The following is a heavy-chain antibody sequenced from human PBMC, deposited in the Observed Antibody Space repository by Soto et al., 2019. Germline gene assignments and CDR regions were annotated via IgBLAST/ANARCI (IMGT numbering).Heavy chain of an antibody. CDR1: GFTFSSYA. V-gene: IGHV3-23*04. D-gene: IGHD6-19*01. CDR3: AKATTNGGWFNPFDS. Sequence: VQLVESGGGVVQPGRSLRLSCAASGFTFSSYALEWVRQAPGKGLEWVSGLSGSGTSTYYADSVKGRFTISRDNSRDTLFLQMNSLTADDTAVYYCAKATTNGGWFNPFDSWGQGALVTVSS. CDR2: LSGSGTST. J-gene: IGHJ4*02.